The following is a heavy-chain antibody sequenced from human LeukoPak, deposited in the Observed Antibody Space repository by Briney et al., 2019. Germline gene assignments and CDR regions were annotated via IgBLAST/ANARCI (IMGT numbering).Heavy chain of an antibody. Sequence: PGGSLRLSCAVSGFSVSINYMSWVRQAPGKGLEWVSDIYASGGTFYTDSVKGRFSISRDTSKNTLDLQMNGLRPDDTAVYYCAAKGEGYTGVYVFAQWGQGTLVAVSS. D-gene: IGHD3-16*01. J-gene: IGHJ4*02. CDR2: IYASGGT. CDR3: AAKGEGYTGVYVFAQ. V-gene: IGHV3-66*01. CDR1: GFSVSINY.